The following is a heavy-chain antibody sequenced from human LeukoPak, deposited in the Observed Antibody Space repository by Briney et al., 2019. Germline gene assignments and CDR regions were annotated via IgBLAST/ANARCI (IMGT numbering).Heavy chain of an antibody. D-gene: IGHD2-15*01. CDR1: GFTFSSYS. CDR2: ISGSGGST. V-gene: IGHV3-23*01. CDR3: AKGDRYCSGGSCYD. J-gene: IGHJ4*02. Sequence: GGSLRLSCAASGFTFSSYSMNWVRQAPGKGLEWVSAISGSGGSTYYADSVKGRFTISRDNSKNTLYLQMNSLRAEDTAVYYCAKGDRYCSGGSCYDWGQGTLVTVSS.